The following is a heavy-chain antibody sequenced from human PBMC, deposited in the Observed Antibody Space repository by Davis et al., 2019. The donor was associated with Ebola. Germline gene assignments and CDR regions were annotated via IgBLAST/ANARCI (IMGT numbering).Heavy chain of an antibody. CDR1: GFTFSDYY. Sequence: GESLKISCAASGFTFSDYYMSWIRQAPGKGLEWVSYISSSGSTIYYADSVKGRFTISRDNAKNSLYLQMNSLRDEDTAVYYCARHLIWFGEAWFDPWGQGTLVTVSS. V-gene: IGHV3-11*04. D-gene: IGHD3-10*01. J-gene: IGHJ5*02. CDR3: ARHLIWFGEAWFDP. CDR2: ISSSGSTI.